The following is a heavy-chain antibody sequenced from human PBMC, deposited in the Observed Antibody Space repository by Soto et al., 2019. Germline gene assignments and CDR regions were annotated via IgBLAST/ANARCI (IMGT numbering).Heavy chain of an antibody. D-gene: IGHD6-6*01. CDR2: ISSYSGIR. CDR3: ARDRKYSNYWFDP. J-gene: IGHJ5*02. CDR1: GYTFTNYG. Sequence: QVQLVQSGPEVTKPGASVKVSCKASGYTFTNYGISWVRQAPGQGLEWMGGISSYSGIRNYAQQFQGRVTITTDYSTSTAYMELRSLRSDDTAVYYCARDRKYSNYWFDPWGQGTLVTVSS. V-gene: IGHV1-18*01.